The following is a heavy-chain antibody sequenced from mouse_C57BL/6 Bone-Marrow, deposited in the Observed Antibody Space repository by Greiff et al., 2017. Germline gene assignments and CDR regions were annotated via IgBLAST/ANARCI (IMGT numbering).Heavy chain of an antibody. V-gene: IGHV1-76*01. Sequence: QVQLKQSGAELVRPGASVKLSCKASGYTFTDYYINWVKQRPGQGLEWIARIYPGSGNTYYNEKFKGKATLTAEKSSSTAYMQLSSLTSEDSAVYFCARLVTTGGDYLDYWGQGTTLTVSS. CDR3: ARLVTTGGDYLDY. J-gene: IGHJ2*01. CDR2: IYPGSGNT. CDR1: GYTFTDYY. D-gene: IGHD2-2*01.